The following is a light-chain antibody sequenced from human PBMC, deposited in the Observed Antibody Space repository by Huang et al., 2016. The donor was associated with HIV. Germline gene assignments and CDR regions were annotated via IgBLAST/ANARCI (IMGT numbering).Light chain of an antibody. Sequence: DIQMTQSPSSLSASVGDRVTITCQASQDISNNLNWYQQKPGKAPKLLIYDASNLETGVPSRFSGSGSGTDFTFTISSLQPEDIATYYCQQYDNLPLTFGPGTKVAIK. J-gene: IGKJ3*01. CDR1: QDISNN. CDR3: QQYDNLPLT. CDR2: DAS. V-gene: IGKV1-33*01.